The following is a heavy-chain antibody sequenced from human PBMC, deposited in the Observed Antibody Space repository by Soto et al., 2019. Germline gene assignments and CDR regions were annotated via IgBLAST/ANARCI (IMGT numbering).Heavy chain of an antibody. Sequence: QLQLQESGSGLVKPSQTLSLTCAVSGGSISSGGYSWSWIRQPPGKGLEWIGYIYHSGSTYYNPSLKSRVTRSVDRYKHQCSLKLSSVPAADTAVYYCARARVDDFWSGSQFVYYYYYGMDVWGQGTTVTVSS. J-gene: IGHJ6*02. V-gene: IGHV4-30-2*01. CDR3: ARARVDDFWSGSQFVYYYYYGMDV. D-gene: IGHD3-3*01. CDR2: IYHSGST. CDR1: GGSISSGGYS.